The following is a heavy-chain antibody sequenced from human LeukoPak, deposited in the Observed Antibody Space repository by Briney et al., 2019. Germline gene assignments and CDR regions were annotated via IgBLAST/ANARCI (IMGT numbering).Heavy chain of an antibody. CDR3: ATGGSWYYFDY. CDR2: ISGSGGST. J-gene: IGHJ4*02. D-gene: IGHD6-13*01. Sequence: QSGGSLRLSCAASGFTFSSYAMSWVRQAPGKGLEWVSAISGSGGSTYYADSVKGRFTISRDNSKNTLYLQMNSLRAEGTAVYYCATGGSWYYFDYWGQGTLVTVSS. V-gene: IGHV3-23*01. CDR1: GFTFSSYA.